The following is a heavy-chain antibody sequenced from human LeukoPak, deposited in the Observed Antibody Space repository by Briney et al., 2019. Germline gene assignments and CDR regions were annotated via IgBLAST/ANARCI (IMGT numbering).Heavy chain of an antibody. V-gene: IGHV3-30*02. J-gene: IGHJ6*03. Sequence: PGGSLRLSCAASGFAFSSYGMHWVRQAPGKGLEWVAFIRYDGSNKYYADSVKGRFTISRDNSKNTLYLQMNSLRAEDTAVYYCAKLPGIVGASEYMDVWGKGTTVTVSS. CDR2: IRYDGSNK. CDR1: GFAFSSYG. CDR3: AKLPGIVGASEYMDV. D-gene: IGHD1-26*01.